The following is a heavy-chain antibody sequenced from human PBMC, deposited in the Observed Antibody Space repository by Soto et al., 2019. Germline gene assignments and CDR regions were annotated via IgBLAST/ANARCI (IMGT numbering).Heavy chain of an antibody. CDR3: ARGGSGWYYYYYGMDV. Sequence: SETLSLTCAVSGGSISSGGYSWSWIRQPPGKGLEWIGYIYHSGSTYYNPSLKSRVTISVDRSKNQFSLKLSSVTAADTAVYYCARGGSGWYYYYYGMDVWGQGTTVTVSS. J-gene: IGHJ6*02. V-gene: IGHV4-30-2*01. CDR1: GGSISSGGYS. D-gene: IGHD6-19*01. CDR2: IYHSGST.